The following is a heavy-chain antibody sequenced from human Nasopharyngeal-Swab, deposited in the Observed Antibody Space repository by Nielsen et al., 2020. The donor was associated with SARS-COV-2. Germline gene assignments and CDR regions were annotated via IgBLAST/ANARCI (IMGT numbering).Heavy chain of an antibody. D-gene: IGHD2-2*01. Sequence: GGSLRLSCSVSGFTLSSYAMSWVRQAPGKGLEWVLPISGSGGSTYYADSVKGRFTISIDNSKNTLYLQMNSLRAEDTAVYYCANLYPNYFDYWGQGILVTVSS. CDR1: GFTLSSYA. CDR2: ISGSGGST. CDR3: ANLYPNYFDY. J-gene: IGHJ4*02. V-gene: IGHV3-23*01.